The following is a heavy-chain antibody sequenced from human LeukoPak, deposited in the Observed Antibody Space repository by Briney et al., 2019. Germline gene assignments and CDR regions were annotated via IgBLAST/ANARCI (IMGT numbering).Heavy chain of an antibody. J-gene: IGHJ4*02. CDR3: AKGSYYDSSGSFYFDY. Sequence: PGGSLGLSCAASGFIFSSYAMSWVRQAPGKGLEGVSGISGSGDNTYYADSVKGRFTISRDNSKNTLYVQVNSLGTEDTAAYHCAKGSYYDSSGSFYFDYWGQGTLVTVSA. CDR2: ISGSGDNT. V-gene: IGHV3-23*01. CDR1: GFIFSSYA. D-gene: IGHD3-22*01.